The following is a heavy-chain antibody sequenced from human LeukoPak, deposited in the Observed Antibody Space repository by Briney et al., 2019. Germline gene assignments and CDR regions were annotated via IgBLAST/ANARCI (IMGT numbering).Heavy chain of an antibody. CDR2: ISAYNGNT. V-gene: IGHV1-18*01. D-gene: IGHD3-10*01. CDR3: ARDVYYGSGGYESDY. CDR1: GYTFTSYG. J-gene: IGHJ4*02. Sequence: ASVKVSCKASGYTFTSYGISWVRQAPGQGLEWMGWISAYNGNTNYAQKLQGRVTMTTDTSTSTAYMELRSLRSDDTAVYYCARDVYYGSGGYESDYWGQGTLVTVSS.